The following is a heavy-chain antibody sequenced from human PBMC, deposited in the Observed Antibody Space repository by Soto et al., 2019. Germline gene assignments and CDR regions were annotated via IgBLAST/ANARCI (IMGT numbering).Heavy chain of an antibody. CDR2: ISYDGSNK. J-gene: IGHJ4*02. CDR3: AKDATPADPWSGSDY. D-gene: IGHD3-3*01. Sequence: GGSLRLSCAASGFTFSSYGMHWVRQAPGKGLEWVAVISYDGSNKYYADSVKGRFTISRDNSKNTLYLQMNSLRAEDTAVYYCAKDATPADPWSGSDYWGQGTLVTVSS. CDR1: GFTFSSYG. V-gene: IGHV3-30*18.